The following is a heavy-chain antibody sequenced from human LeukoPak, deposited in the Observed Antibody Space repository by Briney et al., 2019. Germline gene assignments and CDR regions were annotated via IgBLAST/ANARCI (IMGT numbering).Heavy chain of an antibody. CDR2: INPNSGGT. V-gene: IGHV1-2*02. J-gene: IGHJ4*02. CDR3: ARRGYYDSSGYYYFDY. Sequence: ASVKVSCKASGYTFTGYYMHWVRQAPGQGLEWMGWINPNSGGTNYAQKFQGRVTMTRDTSISTAYMELSSLKASDTAMYYCARRGYYDSSGYYYFDYWGQGTLVTVSS. D-gene: IGHD3-22*01. CDR1: GYTFTGYY.